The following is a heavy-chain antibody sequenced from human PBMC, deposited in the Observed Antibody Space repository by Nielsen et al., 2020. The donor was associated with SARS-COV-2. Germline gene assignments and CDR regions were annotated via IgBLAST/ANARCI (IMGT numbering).Heavy chain of an antibody. D-gene: IGHD3-10*01. V-gene: IGHV3-7*03. Sequence: GESLKISCAASGFTFSSYWMSWVRQAPGKGLEWVANIKQDGSEKYYVDSVKGRFTISRDNAKNSLYLQMNSLRAEDTAVYYCARASGGSDRFGYYYYYGMDVWGQGTTVTVSS. CDR1: GFTFSSYW. J-gene: IGHJ6*02. CDR3: ARASGGSDRFGYYYYYGMDV. CDR2: IKQDGSEK.